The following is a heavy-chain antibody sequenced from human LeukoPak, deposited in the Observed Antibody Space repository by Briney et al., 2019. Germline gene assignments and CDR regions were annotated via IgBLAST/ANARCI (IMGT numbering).Heavy chain of an antibody. Sequence: SSETLSLTCTVSGGSISSGGYYWSWIRQHPGKGLEWIGYIYYSGSTYYNPSLKSRVTISVDTSKNQFSLKLSSVTAADTAVYYCARVLSSLSLRYYYYYYMDVWGKGTTVTVSS. CDR2: IYYSGST. CDR1: GGSISSGGYY. J-gene: IGHJ6*03. CDR3: ARVLSSLSLRYYYYYYMDV. V-gene: IGHV4-31*03. D-gene: IGHD6-6*01.